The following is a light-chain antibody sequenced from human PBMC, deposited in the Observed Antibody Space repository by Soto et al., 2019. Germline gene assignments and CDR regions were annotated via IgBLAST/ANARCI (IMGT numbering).Light chain of an antibody. CDR1: QSVSSY. CDR3: QQRSNWPIT. Sequence: EIVLTQSPATLSLSPGQVATLCVTASQSVSSYLAWYQQKPGQAPRLLIYDASNRATGIPARFSGSGSGTDFTLTISSLEPEDFAVYYCQQRSNWPITFGQGTRLEIK. V-gene: IGKV3-11*01. J-gene: IGKJ5*01. CDR2: DAS.